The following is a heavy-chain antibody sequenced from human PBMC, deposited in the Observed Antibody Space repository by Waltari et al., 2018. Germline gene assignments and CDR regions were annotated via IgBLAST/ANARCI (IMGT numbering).Heavy chain of an antibody. CDR3: AREVVPAASIVVNWFDP. CDR1: GYRFTSYP. V-gene: IGHV7-4-1*02. CDR2: INTNSGNP. Sequence: QVELVQSGPELKKPGASVKVCCRASGYRFTSYPIHWVRQAPGRGFELMGWINTNSGNPTYVQCFTGRFVFSLDTSVSTAFLQINSLEAEDTAVYYCAREVVPAASIVVNWFDPWGQGTLVTVSS. D-gene: IGHD2-2*01. J-gene: IGHJ5*02.